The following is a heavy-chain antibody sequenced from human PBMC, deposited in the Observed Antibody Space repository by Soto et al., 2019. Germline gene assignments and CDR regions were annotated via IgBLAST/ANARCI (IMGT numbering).Heavy chain of an antibody. Sequence: ASETLSLTRPVSGGSINNHYWSWLRQPPEKGLEWIGYIYYSGNTYYNPSLKSRVTISVDTSKNQFSLKLSSVTAADTAVYYCARGHLAARRYYYYYGMDVWGQGTTVTVSS. J-gene: IGHJ6*02. D-gene: IGHD6-6*01. CDR2: IYYSGNT. CDR3: ARGHLAARRYYYYYGMDV. V-gene: IGHV4-59*11. CDR1: GGSINNHY.